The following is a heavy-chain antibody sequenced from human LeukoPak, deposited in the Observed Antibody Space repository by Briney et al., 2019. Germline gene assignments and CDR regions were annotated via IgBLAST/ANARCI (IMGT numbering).Heavy chain of an antibody. Sequence: ASVKVSCKVSGYTLTELSMHWVRQAPGKGLEWMGGFDPEDGETIYAQKFQGRVTMTEDTSTDTAYMALSSLRSEDTAVYYCATDQLYYDYVWGSYRRGYFDYWGQGTLVTVSS. CDR1: GYTLTELS. CDR2: FDPEDGET. V-gene: IGHV1-24*01. D-gene: IGHD3-16*02. J-gene: IGHJ4*02. CDR3: ATDQLYYDYVWGSYRRGYFDY.